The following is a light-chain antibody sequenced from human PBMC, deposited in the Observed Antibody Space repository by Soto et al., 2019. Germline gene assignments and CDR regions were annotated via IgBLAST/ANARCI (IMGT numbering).Light chain of an antibody. CDR2: AAS. V-gene: IGKV1D-8*03. CDR1: QGISSY. J-gene: IGKJ1*01. CDR3: QQYNRYST. Sequence: VIWMTQSPSLLSASTGDRVTISFRMSQGISSYLAWYQQKPGKAPELLIYAASTLQSGVPSRFSGSGSGTEFTLTISSLQPDDSATYYFQQYNRYSTFGQGTKVDIK.